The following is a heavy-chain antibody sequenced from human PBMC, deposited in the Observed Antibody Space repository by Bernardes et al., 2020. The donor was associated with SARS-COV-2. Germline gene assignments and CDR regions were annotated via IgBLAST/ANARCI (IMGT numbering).Heavy chain of an antibody. J-gene: IGHJ6*02. D-gene: IGHD2-21*02. CDR1: GGSISSSNYY. CDR2: IYSSGSS. V-gene: IGHV4-39*01. CDR3: AGSSCGIDRYIGGLRSWDYGMDV. Sequence: ETLSLTCTVPGGSISSSNYYWGWIRQPPGKGLEWIGSIYSSGSSYYNPSLQSRVSDSIDPSKNQFSLRLSFVTAADTAVYYCAGSSCGIDRYIGGLRSWDYGMDVWGQGTTVTVSS.